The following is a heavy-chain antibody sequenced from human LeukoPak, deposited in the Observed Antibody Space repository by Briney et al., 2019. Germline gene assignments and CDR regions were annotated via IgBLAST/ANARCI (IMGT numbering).Heavy chain of an antibody. Sequence: GGSLRLSCAASGFTFSSYSMNWVRQAPGKGLEWVSSISSSSYIYYADSVKGRFTISRDNAKNSLYLQMNSLRAEDTAVYYCARDYSSSWFPYFDYWGQGTLVTVSS. D-gene: IGHD6-13*01. CDR3: ARDYSSSWFPYFDY. V-gene: IGHV3-21*01. J-gene: IGHJ4*02. CDR1: GFTFSSYS. CDR2: ISSSSYI.